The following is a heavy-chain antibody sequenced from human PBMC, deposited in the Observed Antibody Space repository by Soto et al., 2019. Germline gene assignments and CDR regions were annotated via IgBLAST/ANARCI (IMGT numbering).Heavy chain of an antibody. CDR1: GYTFTSYG. D-gene: IGHD5-12*01. J-gene: IGHJ4*02. CDR3: ARGVGIVATIRSIDY. Sequence: GASVKVSCKASGYTFTSYGISWVRQAPGQGLERMGWISAYNGNTNYAQKLQSRVTMTTDTSTSTAYMELRSLRSDDTALYYCARGVGIVATIRSIDYWGQGTLVTVSS. V-gene: IGHV1-18*01. CDR2: ISAYNGNT.